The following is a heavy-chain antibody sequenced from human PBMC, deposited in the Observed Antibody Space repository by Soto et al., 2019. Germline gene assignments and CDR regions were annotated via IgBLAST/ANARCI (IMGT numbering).Heavy chain of an antibody. CDR1: GGSFSGYY. CDR3: ASTDDSSGYYYLGAFDI. Sequence: QVQLQQWGAGLLKPSETLSLTCAVYGGSFSGYYWSWIRQPPGKGLEWIGEINLSGSTNYNPSLKSRVTISVDTSKNQFSLKLSSVTAADTAVYYCASTDDSSGYYYLGAFDIWGQGTMVTVSS. CDR2: INLSGST. D-gene: IGHD3-22*01. J-gene: IGHJ3*02. V-gene: IGHV4-34*01.